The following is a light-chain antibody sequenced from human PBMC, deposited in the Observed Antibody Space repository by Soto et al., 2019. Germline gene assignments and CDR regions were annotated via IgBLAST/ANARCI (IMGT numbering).Light chain of an antibody. J-gene: IGKJ1*01. CDR3: QQYYTTPVT. V-gene: IGKV4-1*01. Sequence: DIVMTQSPDSLSVSLGERATINCKSSQTVLHGSNYLAWYQQRAGQPPKLLIYWASTRESGVPDRFSGSGSWTDFTLAISSLQAEDVAVYYCQQYYTTPVTFGQGTKVEI. CDR1: QTVLHGSNY. CDR2: WAS.